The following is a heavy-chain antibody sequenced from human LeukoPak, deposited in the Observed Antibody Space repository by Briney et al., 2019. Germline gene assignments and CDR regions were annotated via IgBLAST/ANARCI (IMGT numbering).Heavy chain of an antibody. V-gene: IGHV4-4*07. CDR2: IYPNGDT. CDR1: GGSLNSFY. J-gene: IGHJ4*02. D-gene: IGHD5-18*01. Sequence: SETLSLTCSVSGGSLNSFYWSWIRQSAAKGLEWIGHIYPNGDTNYNPPLKSRVTMSVATSENQFSLKLNSVTAADTAVYYCARDGYSYGFDSWGQGILVTVSS. CDR3: ARDGYSYGFDS.